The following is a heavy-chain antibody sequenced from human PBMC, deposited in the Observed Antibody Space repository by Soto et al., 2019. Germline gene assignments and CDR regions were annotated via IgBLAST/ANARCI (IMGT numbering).Heavy chain of an antibody. V-gene: IGHV3-23*01. D-gene: IGHD3-3*01. CDR3: AKDRPYYDFWSGYPTLNWFDP. J-gene: IGHJ5*02. Sequence: GGSLRLSCAASGFTFSSYAMSWVRQAPGKGLEWVSAISGSGGSTYYADSVKGRFTSSRDNSKNTLYLQMNSLRAEDTDVYYCAKDRPYYDFWSGYPTLNWFDPWGQGTLVTVSS. CDR1: GFTFSSYA. CDR2: ISGSGGST.